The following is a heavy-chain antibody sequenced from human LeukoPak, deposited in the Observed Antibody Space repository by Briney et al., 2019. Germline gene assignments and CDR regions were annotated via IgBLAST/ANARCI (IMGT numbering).Heavy chain of an antibody. J-gene: IGHJ4*02. CDR3: ARDRSGYYHGLDY. CDR1: GFTFSDYY. CDR2: IGGSGPTI. V-gene: IGHV3-11*01. Sequence: PGGSLRPSCAASGFTFSDYYMTWIRQAPGKGLEWVSYIGGSGPTIYYADSVEGRFTVSRDNAKNSLHLQMNSLRAEDTAVYYCARDRSGYYHGLDYWGQGILVTVSS. D-gene: IGHD3-22*01.